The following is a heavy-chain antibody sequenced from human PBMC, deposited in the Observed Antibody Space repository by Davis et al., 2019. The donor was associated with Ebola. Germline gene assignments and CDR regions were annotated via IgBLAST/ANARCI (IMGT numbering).Heavy chain of an antibody. V-gene: IGHV7-4-1*02. CDR1: GYTFKNYA. D-gene: IGHD3-22*01. Sequence: AASVEVSCKASGYTFKNYAMNWVRQAPGQGLEWMGWINTNTGNPTYAQGFTGRFVFSLDSSVSTAYLQISSLKAEDTAVYYCARGRYYDSSGYCDYWGQGTLVTVSS. J-gene: IGHJ4*02. CDR2: INTNTGNP. CDR3: ARGRYYDSSGYCDY.